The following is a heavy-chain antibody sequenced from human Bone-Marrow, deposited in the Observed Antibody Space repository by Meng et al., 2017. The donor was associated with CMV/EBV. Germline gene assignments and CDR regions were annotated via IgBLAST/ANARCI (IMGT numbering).Heavy chain of an antibody. V-gene: IGHV1-2*02. CDR1: GYTFTGYY. Sequence: ASVKVSCKASGYTFTGYYMHWVRQAPGQGLEWMGWINPNSGGTNYAQKFQGRVTITRDTSISTAYMELSRLRSDDTAVYYCARDPTLSPNIVVVPAAIRVYGMDVWGQGTTVTVSS. CDR2: INPNSGGT. J-gene: IGHJ6*02. D-gene: IGHD2-2*02. CDR3: ARDPTLSPNIVVVPAAIRVYGMDV.